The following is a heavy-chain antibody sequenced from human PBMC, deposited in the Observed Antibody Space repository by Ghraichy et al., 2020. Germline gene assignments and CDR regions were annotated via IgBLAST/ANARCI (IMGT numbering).Heavy chain of an antibody. V-gene: IGHV4-34*01. J-gene: IGHJ2*01. Sequence: SQTLSLTCAVYGGPFSDYYWSWIRQPSGKGLEWIGEINHSGSTNYNPSLKSRVTISVDTSKNQFSLKLGSVTAADTAVYYCARVLVPPGSRYFDLWGRGTLVTVSS. D-gene: IGHD2-2*01. CDR1: GGPFSDYY. CDR3: ARVLVPPGSRYFDL. CDR2: INHSGST.